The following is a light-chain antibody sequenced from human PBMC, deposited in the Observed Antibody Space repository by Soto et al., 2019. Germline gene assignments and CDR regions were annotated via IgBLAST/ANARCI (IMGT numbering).Light chain of an antibody. Sequence: QSALTQPASVSGSPGQSITISCTGTSSDVGGYNYVSWYQQHPGKAPKLMIYDVRNRASGASNRFSGSKSGNTASLTISGLQAEDEADYDCTSYTSSSTLYVFGTGTKLTVL. J-gene: IGLJ1*01. V-gene: IGLV2-14*01. CDR3: TSYTSSSTLYV. CDR1: SSDVGGYNY. CDR2: DVR.